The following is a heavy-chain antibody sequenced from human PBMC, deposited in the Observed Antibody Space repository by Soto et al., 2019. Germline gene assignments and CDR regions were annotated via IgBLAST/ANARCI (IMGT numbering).Heavy chain of an antibody. CDR1: GFTFSSYW. Sequence: GGSLRLSCAASGFTFSSYWMSWVRQAPGKGLEWVANIKQDGSEKYYVDSVKGRFTISRDNAKNSLYLQMNSLRAEDTAVYYCAREPVVRGVIGYYYYGMDVWGQGTTVTVSS. V-gene: IGHV3-7*01. D-gene: IGHD3-10*01. J-gene: IGHJ6*02. CDR2: IKQDGSEK. CDR3: AREPVVRGVIGYYYYGMDV.